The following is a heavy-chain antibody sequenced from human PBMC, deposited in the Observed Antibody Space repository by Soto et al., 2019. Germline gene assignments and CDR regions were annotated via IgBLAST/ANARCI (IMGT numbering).Heavy chain of an antibody. CDR2: IYYSGST. J-gene: IGHJ5*02. V-gene: IGHV4-59*01. Sequence: QVQLQESGPGLVKPSETLSLTCTVSGGSISSYYWSWIRQPPGKGLEWIGYIYYSGSTNYNPSLKSRVTISVDTSKNQFSLKLSSVTAADTAVYYCARDRDALGFDPWGQGTLVTVSS. CDR3: ARDRDALGFDP. D-gene: IGHD2-2*01. CDR1: GGSISSYY.